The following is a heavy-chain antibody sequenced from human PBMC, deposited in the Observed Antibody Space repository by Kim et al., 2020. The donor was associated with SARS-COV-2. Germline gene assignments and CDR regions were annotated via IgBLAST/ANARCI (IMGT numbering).Heavy chain of an antibody. CDR1: GFTFSNAW. Sequence: GGSLRLSCAASGFTFSNAWMSWVRQAPGKGLEWVGRIKSKTDGGTTDYAAPVKGRFTISRDDSKNTLYLQMNSLKTEDTAVYYCTTSWIQLWSEDYWGQGTLVTVSS. J-gene: IGHJ4*02. CDR3: TTSWIQLWSEDY. D-gene: IGHD5-18*01. CDR2: IKSKTDGGTT. V-gene: IGHV3-15*01.